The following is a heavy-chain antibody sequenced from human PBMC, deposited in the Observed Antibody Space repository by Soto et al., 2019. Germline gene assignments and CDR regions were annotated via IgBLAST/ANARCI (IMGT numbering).Heavy chain of an antibody. J-gene: IGHJ6*02. V-gene: IGHV3-9*01. Sequence: GGSLRLSCEGTGVTFEDSVMEWVRLAPGKGLEWVAGISWNSDVKQYAESVKGRFTISRDNAKKSLYLQMNNLRAEDTAIYYCARDMANYDFWRHNQRGMEVWGQGTRVSVSS. CDR3: ARDMANYDFWRHNQRGMEV. CDR2: ISWNSDVK. D-gene: IGHD3-3*01. CDR1: GVTFEDSV.